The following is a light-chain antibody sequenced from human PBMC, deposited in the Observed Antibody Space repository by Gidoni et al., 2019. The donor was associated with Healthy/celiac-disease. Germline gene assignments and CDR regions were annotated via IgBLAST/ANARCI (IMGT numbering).Light chain of an antibody. CDR1: QSVSSSY. CDR3: QQYGSSPWT. J-gene: IGKJ1*01. V-gene: IGKV3-20*01. CDR2: GAS. Sequence: ESVCTQSPGTLSLSPVERATLSCRASQSVSSSYLAWYQQKPGQAPRLLIYGASSRATGIPDRFSGSGSGTDFTLTISRLEPEDFAVYYCQQYGSSPWTFGPXTKVEIK.